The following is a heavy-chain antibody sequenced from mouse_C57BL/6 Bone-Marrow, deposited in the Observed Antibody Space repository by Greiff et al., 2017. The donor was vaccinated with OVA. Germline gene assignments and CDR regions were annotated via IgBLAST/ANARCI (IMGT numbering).Heavy chain of an antibody. Sequence: EVQLQQSGAELVRPGASVKLSCTASGFNIKDDYMHWVKQRPEQGLEWIGWIEPENGDTEYASKFQGKATITADTSSNTAYLQLSSLTSEDTAVYYGTTGYSNYSYYFDYWGQGTTLTVSS. CDR1: GFNIKDDY. V-gene: IGHV14-4*01. J-gene: IGHJ2*01. CDR3: TTGYSNYSYYFDY. CDR2: IEPENGDT. D-gene: IGHD2-5*01.